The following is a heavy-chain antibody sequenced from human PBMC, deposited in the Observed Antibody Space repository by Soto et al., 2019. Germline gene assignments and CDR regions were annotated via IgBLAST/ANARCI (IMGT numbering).Heavy chain of an antibody. CDR1: GFTFRTFT. CDR2: IIGGDGDK. CDR3: AKERDPDGIWTFDS. D-gene: IGHD3-9*01. Sequence: EVQLLEHGGQLVQPGESLRLSCAASGFTFRTFTMNWVRQAPGKGLEWVSGIIGGDGDKFYSDSVKGRFTIPRDNSKDMLFLHMSSLRVDDTAVYYCAKERDPDGIWTFDSWGQGTLVTVSS. J-gene: IGHJ5*01. V-gene: IGHV3-23*01.